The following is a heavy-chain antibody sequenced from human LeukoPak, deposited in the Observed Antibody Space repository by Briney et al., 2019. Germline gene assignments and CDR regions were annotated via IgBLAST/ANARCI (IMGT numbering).Heavy chain of an antibody. Sequence: SETLSLTCTVSGDSVTSGTYFWTWIRQPPGKGLEWIGYIYYGGITNYNTSLKRRGPISADTYKNQFSLKLSSVTAADTAMYYCARDSPVYSCYDVFDYWGQGTLVTVSS. V-gene: IGHV4-61*01. D-gene: IGHD5-12*01. J-gene: IGHJ4*02. CDR1: GDSVTSGTYF. CDR2: IYYGGIT. CDR3: ARDSPVYSCYDVFDY.